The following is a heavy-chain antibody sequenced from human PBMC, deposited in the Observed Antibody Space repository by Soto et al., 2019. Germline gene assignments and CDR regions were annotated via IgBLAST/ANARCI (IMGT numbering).Heavy chain of an antibody. CDR3: ARGRGHSREQGDY. J-gene: IGHJ4*02. Sequence: PSETLSLTCAVYGGSFSGYYWSWIRQPPGKGLEWIGEINHSGSTNYNPSLKSRVTISVDTSKNQFSLKLSSVTAADTAVYYCARGRGHSREQGDYWGQGTLVTVSS. CDR1: GGSFSGYY. D-gene: IGHD6-13*01. V-gene: IGHV4-34*01. CDR2: INHSGST.